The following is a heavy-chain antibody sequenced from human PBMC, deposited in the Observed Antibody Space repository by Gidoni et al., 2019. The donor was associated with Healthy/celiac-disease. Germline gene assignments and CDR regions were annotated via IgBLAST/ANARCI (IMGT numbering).Heavy chain of an antibody. V-gene: IGHV1-69*06. CDR2: IIPIFGTA. J-gene: IGHJ6*03. CDR1: GGTFSSYA. CDR3: ARDGLGYEFWSGYPENYYYYYMDV. D-gene: IGHD3-3*01. Sequence: EVKKPGSSVKVSCKASGGTFSSYAISWVRQAPGQGLEWMGGIIPIFGTANYAQKFQGRVTITADKSTSTAYMELSSLRSEDTAVYYCARDGLGYEFWSGYPENYYYYYMDVWGKGTTVTVSS.